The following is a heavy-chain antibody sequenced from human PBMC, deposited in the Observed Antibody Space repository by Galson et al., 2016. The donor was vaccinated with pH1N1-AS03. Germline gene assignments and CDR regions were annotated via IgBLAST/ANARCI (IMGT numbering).Heavy chain of an antibody. Sequence: SLRLSCAGSGFTFNNTWMSWVRQAPGEGLEWVGRIKSKTDGGTTEYAAPVKGRFTISGDDSRDTLHLQMNSLKTEDSALYYCVTGGNNFGHEYWGQGTLVTVSS. J-gene: IGHJ4*01. V-gene: IGHV3-15*01. CDR1: GFTFNNTW. CDR3: VTGGNNFGHEY. D-gene: IGHD5-18*01. CDR2: IKSKTDGGTT.